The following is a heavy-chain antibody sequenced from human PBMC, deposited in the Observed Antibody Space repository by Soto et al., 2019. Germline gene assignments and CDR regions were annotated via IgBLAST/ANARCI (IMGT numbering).Heavy chain of an antibody. CDR2: IYYSGST. CDR3: ARGIVLRGENWFDP. V-gene: IGHV4-31*03. Sequence: SETLSLTCTVSGGSISSGGYYWSWIRQHPGKGLEWIGYIYYSGSTYYNPSLKSRVTISVDTSKNQFSLKLSSVTAADTAVYYCARGIVLRGENWFDPWGQGTLVTVSS. CDR1: GGSISSGGYY. J-gene: IGHJ5*02. D-gene: IGHD2-8*01.